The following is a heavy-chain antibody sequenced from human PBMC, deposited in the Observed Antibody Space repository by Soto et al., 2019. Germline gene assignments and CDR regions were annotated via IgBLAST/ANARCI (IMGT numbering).Heavy chain of an antibody. CDR3: ARHGFYGDYSSNYFDP. D-gene: IGHD4-17*01. V-gene: IGHV5-51*01. J-gene: IGHJ5*02. CDR2: IYPGDSDT. CDR1: GYRFSDYW. Sequence: GESLKISCKGSGYRFSDYWIGWVRQMPGKGLEWMGIIYPGDSDTRYSPSFQGQVTVSADKSISTAYLQWSSLKASDTAMYYCARHGFYGDYSSNYFDPWGQGTLVTVS.